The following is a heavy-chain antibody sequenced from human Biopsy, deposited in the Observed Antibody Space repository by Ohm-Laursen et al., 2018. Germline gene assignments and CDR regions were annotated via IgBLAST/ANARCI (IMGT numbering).Heavy chain of an antibody. D-gene: IGHD2-8*01. CDR1: GFTFSGFS. CDR2: ISASGNHI. J-gene: IGHJ4*02. CDR3: ARGCEAKYCKHGVCPSGF. Sequence: SLRLSCSASGFTFSGFSMNWVRQAPGEGLEWVSSISASGNHIYYTDSVKGRFTVSRDNGKNSVYLQMNSLRVEDTAVYYCARGCEAKYCKHGVCPSGFWGQGTLVIVSS. V-gene: IGHV3-21*01.